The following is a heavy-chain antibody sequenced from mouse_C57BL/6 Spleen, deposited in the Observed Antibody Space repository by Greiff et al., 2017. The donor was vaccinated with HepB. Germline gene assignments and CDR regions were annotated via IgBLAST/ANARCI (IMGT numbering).Heavy chain of an antibody. CDR3: ARYDGSSHYWYFDV. CDR1: GYTFTSYW. CDR2: IYPGSGST. Sequence: QVQLQQPGAELVKPGASVKMSCKASGYTFTSYWITWVKQRPGQGLEWIGDIYPGSGSTNYNEKFKSKATLTVDTSSSTAYMQLSSLTSEDSAVYYCARYDGSSHYWYFDVWGTETTVTVSS. V-gene: IGHV1-55*01. D-gene: IGHD1-1*01. J-gene: IGHJ1*03.